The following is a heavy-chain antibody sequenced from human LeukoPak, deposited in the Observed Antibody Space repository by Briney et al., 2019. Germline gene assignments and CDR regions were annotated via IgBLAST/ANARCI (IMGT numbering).Heavy chain of an antibody. V-gene: IGHV3-48*02. CDR2: ISSSSSTI. CDR3: ARDRRRGYSLSFGD. CDR1: GFTFSSYS. J-gene: IGHJ4*02. D-gene: IGHD5-18*01. Sequence: GGSLRLSCAASGFTFSSYSMNWVSQAPGKGLEWVSYISSSSSTIYYADSVKGRFTISRDNAKNSLDLQMNSLRDEDTAVYYCARDRRRGYSLSFGDWGRGTLVTVSS.